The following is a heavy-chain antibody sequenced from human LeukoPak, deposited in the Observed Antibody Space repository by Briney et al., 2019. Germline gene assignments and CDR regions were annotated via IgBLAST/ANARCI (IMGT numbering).Heavy chain of an antibody. D-gene: IGHD2-2*01. J-gene: IGHJ4*02. V-gene: IGHV3-74*01. CDR3: VSFYETY. CDR1: GNYW. CDR2: INSDGSWT. Sequence: GGSLRLSCAASGNYWMHWVRQAPGKGPVWVSHINSDGSWTSYADSVKGRFTISKDNAKNTVYLQMNNLRAEDTAVYYCVSFYETYWGRGTLVTVSS.